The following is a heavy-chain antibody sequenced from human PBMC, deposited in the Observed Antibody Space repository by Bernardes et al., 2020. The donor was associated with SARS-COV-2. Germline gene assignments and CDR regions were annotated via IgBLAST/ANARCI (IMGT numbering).Heavy chain of an antibody. D-gene: IGHD2-21*02. V-gene: IGHV1-2*02. CDR1: GYTFTGYF. Sequence: ASVKVSCKASGYTFTGYFIHWVRQAPGQRFEWMGWINPNTGGTNYVQKFQGRVTMTRDTSITTAYMDLSRLGSDDTAYYYCARTRTIISTTGIPVDYWGQGTLVTVSS. CDR3: ARTRTIISTTGIPVDY. CDR2: INPNTGGT. J-gene: IGHJ4*02.